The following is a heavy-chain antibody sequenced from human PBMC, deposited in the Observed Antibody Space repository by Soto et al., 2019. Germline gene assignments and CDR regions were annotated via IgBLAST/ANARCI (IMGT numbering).Heavy chain of an antibody. Sequence: QVQLVQSGAEVKKPGASVKVSCKASGYTFTSYYMHWVRQAPGQGLEWMGIINPSSGSTSYEQKFQGRVTMTRDTSTSTVYMELSSLRSEDTALYYCARAGTYDYVWGSYRLGSNWGQGTLVTVSS. CDR3: ARAGTYDYVWGSYRLGSN. CDR2: INPSSGST. CDR1: GYTFTSYY. J-gene: IGHJ4*02. V-gene: IGHV1-46*01. D-gene: IGHD3-16*02.